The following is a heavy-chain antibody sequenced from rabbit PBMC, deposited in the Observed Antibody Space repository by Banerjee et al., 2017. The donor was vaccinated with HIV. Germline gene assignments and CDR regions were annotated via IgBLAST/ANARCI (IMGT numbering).Heavy chain of an antibody. V-gene: IGHV1S40*01. Sequence: RQAPGKGLEWIACIYAGSSGSTHYASWAKGRVTISKTSSTTVSLQMTSLTAADTATYFCARDLAGVIGWNFNLWGQGTLVTVS. D-gene: IGHD4-1*01. CDR2: IYAGSSGST. J-gene: IGHJ4*01. CDR3: ARDLAGVIGWNFNL.